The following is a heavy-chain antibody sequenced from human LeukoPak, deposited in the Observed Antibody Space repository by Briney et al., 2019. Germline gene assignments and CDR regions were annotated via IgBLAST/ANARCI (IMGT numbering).Heavy chain of an antibody. CDR2: IYHSGST. V-gene: IGHV4-38-2*01. J-gene: IGHJ4*02. CDR1: GYSISSGYY. Sequence: SETLSLTCAVSGYSISSGYYWGWIRQPPGKGLEWIGSIYHSGSTYYNPSLKSRVTISVGTSKNQFSLKLSSVTAADTAVYYCARLHCSSTSCYLYIDYWGQGTLVTVSS. CDR3: ARLHCSSTSCYLYIDY. D-gene: IGHD2-2*01.